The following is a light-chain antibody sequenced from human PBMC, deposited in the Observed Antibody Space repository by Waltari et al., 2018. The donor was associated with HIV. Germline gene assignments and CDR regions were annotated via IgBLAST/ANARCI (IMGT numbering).Light chain of an antibody. J-gene: IGLJ2*01. CDR2: DVS. CDR3: CSYAGSVV. Sequence: SALTQPASVSRSPGQSITLSCTGTSSPVGGYNYVSWYQQHPGKAPKLMIYDVSKRPSGVSNRFSGSKSGNTASLTISGLQAEDEADYYCCSYAGSVVFGGGTKLTVL. V-gene: IGLV2-23*02. CDR1: SSPVGGYNY.